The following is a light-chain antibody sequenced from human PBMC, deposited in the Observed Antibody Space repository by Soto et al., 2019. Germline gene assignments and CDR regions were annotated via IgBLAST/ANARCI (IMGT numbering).Light chain of an antibody. V-gene: IGKV1-13*02. CDR1: QGISSA. Sequence: AIQLTQSPSPLSASVGDRVTITCRASQGISSALAWYQQKPGTGPKLLIYDASSLESGVPSRFRGSGSGTDFTLTITSLQSEDFATYYCHQFNSYPRTFGGGTKVEIK. CDR2: DAS. J-gene: IGKJ4*01. CDR3: HQFNSYPRT.